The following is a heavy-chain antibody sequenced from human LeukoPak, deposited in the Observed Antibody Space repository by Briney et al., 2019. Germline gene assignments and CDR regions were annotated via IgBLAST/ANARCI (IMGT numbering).Heavy chain of an antibody. D-gene: IGHD3-10*01. J-gene: IGHJ6*03. CDR1: GGSISSYY. CDR3: ARVRGPYYYYMDV. Sequence: SETLSLTCTVSGGSISSYYWTWIRQPPGKGLEWIGYIYYSGSTNYNPSLKSRVTISVDTSKNQFSLKLSSVTAADTAVYYCARVRGPYYYYMDVWGKGTTVTISS. V-gene: IGHV4-59*12. CDR2: IYYSGST.